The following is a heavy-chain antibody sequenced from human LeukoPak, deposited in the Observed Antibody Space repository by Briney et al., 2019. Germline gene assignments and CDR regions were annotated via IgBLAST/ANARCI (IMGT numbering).Heavy chain of an antibody. CDR3: ARDIADYGDAFDI. CDR1: GFTFSSYA. Sequence: GGSLRLSCAASGFTFSSYAMSWVRQAPGKGLEWVSYIGSDGNTVYYADSLKGRFTISRDNAKNSLYLQMNSLRAEDTAIYYCARDIADYGDAFDIWGQGTMVTVSS. D-gene: IGHD4-17*01. V-gene: IGHV3-48*03. J-gene: IGHJ3*02. CDR2: IGSDGNTV.